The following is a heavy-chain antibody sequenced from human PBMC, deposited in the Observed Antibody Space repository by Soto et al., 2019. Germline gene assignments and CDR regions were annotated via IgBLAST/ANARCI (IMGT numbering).Heavy chain of an antibody. CDR1: GFTFSLYG. Sequence: QVQLVESGGGVVQPGKSVRLSCAASGFTFSLYGIHWVRQAPGKGLEWVAFITYEGSHQDYVDSVKGRFTLSRDNSKNIVYLQMNSLRPEDTAVYYCAKDVTAAGDNYYHNGLDVWGHGTTVTVSS. CDR3: AKDVTAAGDNYYHNGLDV. D-gene: IGHD6-13*01. CDR2: ITYEGSHQ. J-gene: IGHJ6*02. V-gene: IGHV3-30*18.